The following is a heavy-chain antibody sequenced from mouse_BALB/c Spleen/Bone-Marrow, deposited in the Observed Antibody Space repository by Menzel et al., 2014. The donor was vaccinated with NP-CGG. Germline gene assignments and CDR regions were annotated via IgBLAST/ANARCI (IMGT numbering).Heavy chain of an antibody. Sequence: EVQVVESGGVLVKPGGSLKLSCAASGFTFSTYAMSWVRQSPEKRLEWVAEISSGGSYTYYPDTVTGRFTISRDNAKNTLYLGMSSLRSEDTAMYYCARDGYGSSDWGQGTLVTVSA. V-gene: IGHV5-9-4*01. J-gene: IGHJ3*01. D-gene: IGHD1-1*01. CDR3: ARDGYGSSD. CDR1: GFTFSTYA. CDR2: ISSGGSYT.